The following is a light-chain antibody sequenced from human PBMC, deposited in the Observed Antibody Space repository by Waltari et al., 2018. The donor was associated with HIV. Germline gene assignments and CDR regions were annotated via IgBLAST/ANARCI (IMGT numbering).Light chain of an antibody. CDR3: CSYAGSSTSV. V-gene: IGLV2-23*02. Sequence: QSALTQPASVSGSPGPSITISCTGTSSDVGSYKLVSWYQQHPGKAPKLMIYEVSKRPSGVSNRFSGSKSGNTASLTISGLQAEDEADYYCCSYAGSSTSVFGGGTKLTVL. CDR2: EVS. CDR1: SSDVGSYKL. J-gene: IGLJ2*01.